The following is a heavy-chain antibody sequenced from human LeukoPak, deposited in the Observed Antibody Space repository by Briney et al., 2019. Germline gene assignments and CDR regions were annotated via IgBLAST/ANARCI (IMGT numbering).Heavy chain of an antibody. CDR1: GFTFSSDY. Sequence: GGSLRLSRAASGFTFSSDYMHWVRQAPGKGLVWVSRINSDGSRTSYADSVKGRFTISRDNAKNSLFLQMNSLRAEDTAVYYCARHRLPVAGTPFDYWGQGTLATVSS. D-gene: IGHD6-19*01. J-gene: IGHJ4*02. V-gene: IGHV3-74*01. CDR3: ARHRLPVAGTPFDY. CDR2: INSDGSRT.